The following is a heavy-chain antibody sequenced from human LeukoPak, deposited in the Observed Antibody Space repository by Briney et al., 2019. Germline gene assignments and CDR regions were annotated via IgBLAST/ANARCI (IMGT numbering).Heavy chain of an antibody. V-gene: IGHV3-9*01. Sequence: GGSLRLSCAASGFTFDDYAMHWVRQAPGKGLEWVSGISWNSDTIDYADSVKGRFTTSRDNSKNTLYLEMISLRAEDTAIYYCAKEVLVVIESYLEKWGQGTLVTVSS. CDR3: AKEVLVVIESYLEK. D-gene: IGHD3-22*01. CDR1: GFTFDDYA. J-gene: IGHJ4*02. CDR2: ISWNSDTI.